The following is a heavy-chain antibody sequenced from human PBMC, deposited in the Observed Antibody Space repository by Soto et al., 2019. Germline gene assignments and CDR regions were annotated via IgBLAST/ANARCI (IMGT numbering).Heavy chain of an antibody. CDR1: GGSISSSSYY. J-gene: IGHJ3*02. CDR3: ARRTVGATLAFDI. Sequence: SSETLSLTCTVSGGSISSSSYYWGWIRQPPGKGLEWIGSIYYSGSTYYNPSLKSRVTISVDTSKNQFSLKLSSVTVADTAVYYCARRTVGATLAFDIWGQGTMVTVSS. CDR2: IYYSGST. D-gene: IGHD1-26*01. V-gene: IGHV4-39*01.